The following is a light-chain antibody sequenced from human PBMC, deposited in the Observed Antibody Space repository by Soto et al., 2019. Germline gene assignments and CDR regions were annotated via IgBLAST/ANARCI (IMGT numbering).Light chain of an antibody. CDR3: QQGHNWPLT. Sequence: EIVMTQSPATLSLSPGERAALSCRASQSINSELARYQQKPGQPPRLLIYGASTRATGVPARFTGTESGSEFTLTISGLQSEDFAVYYGQQGHNWPLTFGQGTRLEI. J-gene: IGKJ2*01. CDR1: QSINSE. V-gene: IGKV3-15*01. CDR2: GAS.